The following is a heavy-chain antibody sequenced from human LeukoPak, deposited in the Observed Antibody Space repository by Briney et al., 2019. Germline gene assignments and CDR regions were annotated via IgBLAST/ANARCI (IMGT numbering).Heavy chain of an antibody. Sequence: KPGGSLRLSCAASGFTFSSYAMHWVRQAPGKGLEWVAVISYDGSNKYYADSVKGRFTISGDNSKNTLYLQMNSLRAEDTAVYYCARGGYYDFWSGYPTLVWGQGTLVTVSS. D-gene: IGHD3-3*01. V-gene: IGHV3-30-3*01. CDR1: GFTFSSYA. CDR2: ISYDGSNK. CDR3: ARGGYYDFWSGYPTLV. J-gene: IGHJ4*02.